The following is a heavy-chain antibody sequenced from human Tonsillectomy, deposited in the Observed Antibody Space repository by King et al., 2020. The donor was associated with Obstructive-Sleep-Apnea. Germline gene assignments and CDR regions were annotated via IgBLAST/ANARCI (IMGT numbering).Heavy chain of an antibody. Sequence: QLVQSGGVVVQPGGSLRLSCAASGFTFNDYTMHWVRQAPGKGLEWVSLISWDGGSTYYADSVKGRFTISRDNSKNSLYLQMNSLRTEDTALYYCAKAGIEYRVLPHNFDYGGRGPLAPVSS. D-gene: IGHD2-2*01. CDR2: ISWDGGST. J-gene: IGHJ4*02. CDR3: AKAGIEYRVLPHNFDY. CDR1: GFTFNDYT. V-gene: IGHV3-43*01.